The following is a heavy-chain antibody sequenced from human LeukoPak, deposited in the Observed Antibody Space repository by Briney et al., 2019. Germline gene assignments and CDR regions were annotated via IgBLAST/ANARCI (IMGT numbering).Heavy chain of an antibody. J-gene: IGHJ4*02. CDR2: ISWDGGST. V-gene: IGHV3-43*01. D-gene: IGHD3-3*01. CDR3: AKDTAPYDFWSGRDY. Sequence: PGGSLRLSCAASGFPFDDYTMHWVRQAPGKGLEWVSLISWDGGSTYYADSVKGRFTISRDNSKNSLYLQMNSLRTEDTALYFCAKDTAPYDFWSGRDYWGQGTLVTVSS. CDR1: GFPFDDYT.